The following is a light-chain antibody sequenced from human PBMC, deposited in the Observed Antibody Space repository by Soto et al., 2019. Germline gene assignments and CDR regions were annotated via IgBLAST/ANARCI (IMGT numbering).Light chain of an antibody. Sequence: DIQMTQSPSSLSASLGDRVTITCRASQNIDMYLNWYQQKPGKAPRVLIYAASSLHSGVPSRFSGSGSGTDFTLTISSLQPEDSATYYCQQRYSALLTFGGGTEVEI. CDR1: QNIDMY. CDR2: AAS. V-gene: IGKV1-39*01. CDR3: QQRYSALLT. J-gene: IGKJ4*01.